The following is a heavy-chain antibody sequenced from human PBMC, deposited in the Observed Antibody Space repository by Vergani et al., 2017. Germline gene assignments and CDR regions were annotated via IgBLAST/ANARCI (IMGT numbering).Heavy chain of an antibody. CDR1: GGSISSYY. J-gene: IGHJ6*02. CDR3: ARKVGATSMDV. CDR2: IYYSGST. Sequence: QVQLQESGPGLVKPSETLSLTCTVSGGSISSYYWSWIRQPPGKGLEWIGYIYYSGSTNYNPALTSRVTISVDTSKNQFSLKLRSVTAADTAVYYCARKVGATSMDVWGQGTTVTVSS. D-gene: IGHD1-26*01. V-gene: IGHV4-59*01.